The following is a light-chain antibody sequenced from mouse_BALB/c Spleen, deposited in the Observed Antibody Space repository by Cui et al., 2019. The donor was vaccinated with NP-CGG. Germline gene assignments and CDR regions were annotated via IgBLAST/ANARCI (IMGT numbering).Light chain of an antibody. CDR3: ALWYSNHWV. CDR1: SGAVIISNY. CDR2: GTN. J-gene: IGLJ1*01. V-gene: IGLV1*01. Sequence: AVVPQESALTTSPGETVTLTCRSSSGAVIISNYANWVQEKPDHLFTGLIGGTNNRAPGVPARFSGSLIGDRAALTITGAQTEDEAIYFCALWYSNHWVFGGGTKLTVL.